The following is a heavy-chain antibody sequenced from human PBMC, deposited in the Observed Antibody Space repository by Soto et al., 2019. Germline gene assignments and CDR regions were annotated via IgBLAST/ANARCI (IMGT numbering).Heavy chain of an antibody. V-gene: IGHV1-18*01. CDR1: GNTFTNFG. CDR2: SSAYTDDP. CDR3: ARVIPGAEAWFDP. Sequence: QGQLVQYGAEVKKPGASVKVSCTASGNTFTNFGVTWVRQAPGQGLEWMGWSSAYTDDPNYAQKFQGRVTMTIDTSTSTAYLDLRSLTSDDTAVYSCARVIPGAEAWFDPWGQGTLVTVSS. J-gene: IGHJ5*02. D-gene: IGHD2-2*01.